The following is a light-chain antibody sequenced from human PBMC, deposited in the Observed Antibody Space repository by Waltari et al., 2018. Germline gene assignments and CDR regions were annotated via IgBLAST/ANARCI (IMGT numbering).Light chain of an antibody. Sequence: DIQLTQSPSSLAASVGDRVTLTCLASQDIGGYLNWYQQQPGKAPKLLIYKTSILNTGVPSRFSGGASRTDYTLTITNLQPEDIATYYCQYYDNLPMFSFGPGTKVEIK. CDR3: QYYDNLPMFS. J-gene: IGKJ2*01. V-gene: IGKV1-33*01. CDR2: KTS. CDR1: QDIGGY.